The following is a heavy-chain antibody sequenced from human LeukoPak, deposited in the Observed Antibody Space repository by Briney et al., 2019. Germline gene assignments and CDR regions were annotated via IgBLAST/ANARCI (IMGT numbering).Heavy chain of an antibody. J-gene: IGHJ4*02. Sequence: GGSLRLSCAASGFTFSSYAMSWVRQTPGKGLEWVSVISSSGGNTYQADSVRGRFTISRDNSKNTLYLQMNSLRAEDTAVYYCARGYSYGSGSYSYFAYWGQGILVTVSS. CDR3: ARGYSYGSGSYSYFAY. CDR2: ISSSGGNT. CDR1: GFTFSSYA. D-gene: IGHD3-10*01. V-gene: IGHV3-23*01.